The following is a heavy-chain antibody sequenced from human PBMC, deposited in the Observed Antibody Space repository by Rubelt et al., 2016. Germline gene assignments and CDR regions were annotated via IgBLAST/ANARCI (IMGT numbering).Heavy chain of an antibody. D-gene: IGHD3-10*01. J-gene: IGHJ3*02. CDR2: ISGDGDNT. CDR3: AYEFRGI. Sequence: EVQLVESGGGLVQRGESLRLSCAASGFTFSSHWMQWVRQAPGKGLEWVSLISGDGDNTYYANSVKDRFTSSRENAKNTVYWQMNSLRAEDTAMYYCAYEFRGIWGQGTMVTVSS. V-gene: IGHV3-74*01. CDR1: GFTFSSHW.